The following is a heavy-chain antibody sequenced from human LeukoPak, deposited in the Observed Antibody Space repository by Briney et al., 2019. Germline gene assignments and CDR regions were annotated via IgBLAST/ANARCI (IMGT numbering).Heavy chain of an antibody. V-gene: IGHV1-2*04. CDR1: GYTFTGYY. Sequence: ASVKVSCKASGYTFTGYYMHWVRQAPGQGLEWMGWINPNSGGTNYAQKFQGWVTMTRDTSISTAYMELSRLRSDDTAVYYCARPSGLRGDYYYYYMDVWGKGTTVTVSS. J-gene: IGHJ6*03. D-gene: IGHD3-10*01. CDR3: ARPSGLRGDYYYYYMDV. CDR2: INPNSGGT.